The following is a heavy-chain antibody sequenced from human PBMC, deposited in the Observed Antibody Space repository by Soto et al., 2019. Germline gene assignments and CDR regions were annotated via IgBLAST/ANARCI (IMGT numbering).Heavy chain of an antibody. CDR3: ARASRRSTVTTWDTLLGEYRYYYDGMDV. D-gene: IGHD4-17*01. V-gene: IGHV3-21*01. CDR1: GFTFSSYS. CDR2: ISSSSSYI. J-gene: IGHJ6*02. Sequence: EVQLVESGGGLVKPGGSLRLSCAASGFTFSSYSMNWVRQAPGKGLEWVSSISSSSSYIYYADSVKGRFTISRDNAKNSLYLQMNSLRAEDTAVYYCARASRRSTVTTWDTLLGEYRYYYDGMDVWGQGTTVTVSS.